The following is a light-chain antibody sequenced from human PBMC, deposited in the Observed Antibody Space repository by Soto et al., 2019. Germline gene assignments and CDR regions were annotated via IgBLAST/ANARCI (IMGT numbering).Light chain of an antibody. CDR1: QRVSSNY. Sequence: EIVLTQSPGTLSLSPGDRATLSCRASQRVSSNYLAWYQQRPGQAPRLLIYGASSRATGIPDRFSGSGSGTDFTLTINRLEPEDFAVYYCQQYNNWPPSTFGQGTKVDIK. CDR3: QQYNNWPPST. J-gene: IGKJ1*01. V-gene: IGKV3-20*01. CDR2: GAS.